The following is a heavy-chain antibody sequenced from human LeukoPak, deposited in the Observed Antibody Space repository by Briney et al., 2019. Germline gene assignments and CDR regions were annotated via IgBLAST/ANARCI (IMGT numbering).Heavy chain of an antibody. CDR1: GFTFRSHW. J-gene: IGHJ4*02. D-gene: IGHD5-12*01. CDR3: ARHRPREYSGYDPFDY. V-gene: IGHV3-74*01. CDR2: IDPDGTTV. Sequence: GSLRLSCEGSGFTFRSHWLNWVRQPPGKGPVWVAHIDPDGTTVNYADSVKGRFTVSRDNARNTLYLFMHSLRAEDTAVYFCARHRPREYSGYDPFDYWGRGTLVTVSS.